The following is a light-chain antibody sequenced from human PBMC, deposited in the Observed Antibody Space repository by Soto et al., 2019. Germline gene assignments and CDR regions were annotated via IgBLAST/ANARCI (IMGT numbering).Light chain of an antibody. CDR1: QSVSSSY. J-gene: IGKJ2*01. Sequence: EIVLTQSPGTLSLSPGERATLSCRASQSVSSSYLAWYQQKPGQAPRLLIYGASSRATGIPDRFSGSGSGTDFTLTTSSLEPEDLAVYYCQQYGSPPPYTFGQGPSWRSN. CDR2: GAS. CDR3: QQYGSPPPYT. V-gene: IGKV3-20*01.